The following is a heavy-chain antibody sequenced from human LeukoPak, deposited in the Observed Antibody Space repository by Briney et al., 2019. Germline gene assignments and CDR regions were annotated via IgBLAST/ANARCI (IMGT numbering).Heavy chain of an antibody. Sequence: KFQGRVTITRDTSASTAYMELSSLRSEDTAVYYCARDSSGWYGKENDYWGQGTLVTVSS. J-gene: IGHJ4*02. D-gene: IGHD6-19*01. CDR3: ARDSSGWYGKENDY. V-gene: IGHV1-3*01.